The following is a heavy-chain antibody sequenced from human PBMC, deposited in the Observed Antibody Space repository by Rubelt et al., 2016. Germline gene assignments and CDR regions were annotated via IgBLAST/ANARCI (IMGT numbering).Heavy chain of an antibody. Sequence: QVQLQESGPGLVKPSETLSLTCTVSGGSISSSSYYWGWIRQPPGKGLEWIGSIYYSGSTYYNPSLKGRVTISVDTSKNQFSLKLSSVTAADTAVYYCAIIGYGGNGAVGVYFDYWGQGTLVTVSS. CDR3: AIIGYGGNGAVGVYFDY. CDR2: IYYSGST. D-gene: IGHD4-23*01. V-gene: IGHV4-39*01. J-gene: IGHJ4*02. CDR1: GGSISSSSYY.